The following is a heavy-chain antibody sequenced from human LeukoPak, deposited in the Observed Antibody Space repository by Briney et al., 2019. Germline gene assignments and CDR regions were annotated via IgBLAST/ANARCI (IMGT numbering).Heavy chain of an antibody. CDR2: IYSGGRT. D-gene: IGHD3-22*01. CDR1: GDSINSGPYY. Sequence: SQTLSLTCTVSGDSINSGPYYWSWIRQPAGKGLERIGRIYSGGRTNYNPSLKSRVTISVDTSKNQFSLKLSSVTAADTAVYYCAREGSIYYSDSSGYLGYWGQGTLVTVSS. V-gene: IGHV4-61*02. CDR3: AREGSIYYSDSSGYLGY. J-gene: IGHJ4*02.